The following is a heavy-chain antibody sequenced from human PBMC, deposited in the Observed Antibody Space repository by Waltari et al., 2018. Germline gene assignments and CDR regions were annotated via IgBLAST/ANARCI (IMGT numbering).Heavy chain of an antibody. CDR3: SREITVTDADH. V-gene: IGHV3-21*06. CDR1: GFSFSTYT. J-gene: IGHJ4*02. Sequence: EVHLVESGGGLVKPGGSLRLSCAASGFSFSTYTMNWVRQAPGKGREWVAPISSSMTYIKYADSVKGRFTTSRDNAKSSLHLQMNSLRVEDTALYYCSREITVTDADHWGQGTQVTVS. CDR2: ISSSMTYI. D-gene: IGHD4-17*01.